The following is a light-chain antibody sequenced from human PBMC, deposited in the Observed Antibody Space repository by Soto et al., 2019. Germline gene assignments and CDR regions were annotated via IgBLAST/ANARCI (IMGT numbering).Light chain of an antibody. J-gene: IGKJ2*01. CDR3: QQYKSNSPYT. V-gene: IGKV1-5*01. Sequence: DIQMTQSPSTLSSSEGDRVTITCRASQNISNCLAWYQKKPGKAPKALIYDGSSLQSGVPSRFSGSGSGTELTLTISSLQPDDFANYYCQQYKSNSPYTFGQGTKVDIK. CDR1: QNISNC. CDR2: DGS.